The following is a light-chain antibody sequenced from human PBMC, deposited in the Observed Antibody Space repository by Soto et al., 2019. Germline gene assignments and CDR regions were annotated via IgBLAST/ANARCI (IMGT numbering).Light chain of an antibody. CDR3: ASYTSARIRV. V-gene: IGLV2-14*01. CDR1: SSDIGAYNS. Sequence: QSALTQPASVSASPGQSITISCTGTSSDIGAYNSVSWYQQHPGKAPQLMIYDVSYRPSGISSRFSGSKSGNTAFLTISGLQADDDADYYCASYTSARIRVFGGGTKVTVL. CDR2: DVS. J-gene: IGLJ2*01.